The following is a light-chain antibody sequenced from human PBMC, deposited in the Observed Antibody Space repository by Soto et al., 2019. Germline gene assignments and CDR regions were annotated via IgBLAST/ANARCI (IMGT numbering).Light chain of an antibody. J-gene: IGKJ4*01. V-gene: IGKV3-20*01. CDR2: GTS. CDR1: KTFASNY. CDR3: HQYGSSPPT. Sequence: DIVLTQSPGTLSLSPGERATLSCRAIKTFASNYLAWYQQRPGRAPSLLIYGTSTRAVGVPARFAGSGSGTDFSLTIASLEPDDFAVYICHQYGSSPPTFGGGT.